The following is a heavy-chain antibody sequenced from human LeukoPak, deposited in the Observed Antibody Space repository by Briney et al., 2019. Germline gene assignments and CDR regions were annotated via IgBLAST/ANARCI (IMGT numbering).Heavy chain of an antibody. D-gene: IGHD1-14*01. CDR2: ISGGGGNT. V-gene: IGHV3-23*01. CDR3: AKGSGINHYHWIDP. J-gene: IGHJ5*02. CDR1: GLPIAGFA. Sequence: AGGSLRLSCVASGLPIAGFAMNWVRQAPGKGLEWVSGISGGGGNTYYADSVKGRFTISRDNSKNTLYLQMDSLRAEDTALYDCAKGSGINHYHWIDPWGQGTLVTVSS.